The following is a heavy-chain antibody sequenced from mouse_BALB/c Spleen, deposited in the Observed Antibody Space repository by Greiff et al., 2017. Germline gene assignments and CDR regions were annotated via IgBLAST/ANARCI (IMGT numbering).Heavy chain of an antibody. J-gene: IGHJ1*01. D-gene: IGHD1-2*01. V-gene: IGHV10-1*02. Sequence: EAGGGLVQPKGSLKLSCAASGFTFNTYAMNWVRQAPGKGLEWVARIRSKSNNYATYYADSVKDRFTISRDDSQSMLYLQMNNLKTEDTAMYYCVRPHYGHDWYFDVWGAGTTVTVSS. CDR1: GFTFNTYA. CDR2: IRSKSNNYAT. CDR3: VRPHYGHDWYFDV.